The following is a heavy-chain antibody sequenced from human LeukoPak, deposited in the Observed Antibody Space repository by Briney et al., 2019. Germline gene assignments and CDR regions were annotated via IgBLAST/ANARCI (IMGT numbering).Heavy chain of an antibody. V-gene: IGHV4-4*07. CDR3: AREGTVARGLDY. CDR1: GGFISSYY. J-gene: IGHJ4*02. CDR2: IYSSGNT. D-gene: IGHD4-17*01. Sequence: SETLSRTCTVSGGFISSYYWTWLGRPAGEGLEWIVRIYSSGNTNYNPSLKSRVSMSVDTFKKQFSLNLTSVTAADTAVYYCAREGTVARGLDYWGQGTLVTVSS.